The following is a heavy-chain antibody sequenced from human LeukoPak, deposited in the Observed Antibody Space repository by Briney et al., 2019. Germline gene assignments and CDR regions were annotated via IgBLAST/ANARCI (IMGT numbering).Heavy chain of an antibody. D-gene: IGHD1-26*01. CDR2: INHSGST. CDR3: ARQVGATGYYYYYYYMDV. CDR1: GGSFSGYY. J-gene: IGHJ6*03. Sequence: SETLSLTCAVYGGSFSGYYWSWIRQPPGKGLEWIGEINHSGSTNYNPSLKSRVTISVDTSKNQFSLKLSSVTAADTAVYYCARQVGATGYYYYYYYMDVWGKGTTVTISS. V-gene: IGHV4-34*01.